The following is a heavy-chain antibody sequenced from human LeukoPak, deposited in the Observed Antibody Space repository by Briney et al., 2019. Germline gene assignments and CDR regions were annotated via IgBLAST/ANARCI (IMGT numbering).Heavy chain of an antibody. Sequence: SATLSLTCTVPGGSIATYYWSWIRQSPGKGLEWIAYIYYGGTNYNPSLKSRVTISVDTSKNQFSLNLRSAPAADTAVYCCARGDGYNSGYFEYWGQGTLVTVSS. CDR2: IYYGGT. CDR3: ARGDGYNSGYFEY. CDR1: GGSIATYY. D-gene: IGHD5-24*01. V-gene: IGHV4-59*01. J-gene: IGHJ4*02.